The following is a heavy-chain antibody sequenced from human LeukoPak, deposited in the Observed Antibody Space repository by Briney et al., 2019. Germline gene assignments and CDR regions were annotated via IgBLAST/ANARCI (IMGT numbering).Heavy chain of an antibody. D-gene: IGHD6-19*01. CDR2: IYHSGST. V-gene: IGHV4-30-2*01. Sequence: PSETLSLTCTVSGGSISSGGYYWSWIRQPPGKGLEWIGYIYHSGSTYYNPSLKSRVTISVDRSKNQFSLKLSSVTAADTAVYYCAGYIAVAALSWFDPWGQGTLVTVSS. CDR3: AGYIAVAALSWFDP. J-gene: IGHJ5*02. CDR1: GGSISSGGYY.